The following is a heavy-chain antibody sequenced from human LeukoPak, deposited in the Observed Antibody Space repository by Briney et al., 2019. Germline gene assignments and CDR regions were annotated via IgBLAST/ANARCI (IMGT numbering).Heavy chain of an antibody. CDR1: GFTFNSYW. CDR3: ARDSESYYGSGSYDY. J-gene: IGHJ4*02. CDR2: INTDGSST. Sequence: GGSLRLSCAASGFTFNSYWMHWVRQAPGKGLVWVSRINTDGSSTSYADSVKGRFTISRDNAKNTLYLQMNSLRAEDTAVYYCARDSESYYGSGSYDYWGQGTLVTVSS. V-gene: IGHV3-74*01. D-gene: IGHD3-10*01.